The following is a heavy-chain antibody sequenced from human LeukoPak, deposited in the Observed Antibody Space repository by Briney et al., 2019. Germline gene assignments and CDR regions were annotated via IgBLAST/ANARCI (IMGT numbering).Heavy chain of an antibody. J-gene: IGHJ4*02. Sequence: GASVEVSCKASGYTFTSYYMHWVRQAPGQGLEWMGIINPSGGSTSYAQKFQGRVTMTRDTSTSTVYMELSSLRSEDTAVYYCARESSAGAGDYWGQGTLVTVSS. CDR2: INPSGGST. V-gene: IGHV1-46*01. CDR1: GYTFTSYY. CDR3: ARESSAGAGDY. D-gene: IGHD1-14*01.